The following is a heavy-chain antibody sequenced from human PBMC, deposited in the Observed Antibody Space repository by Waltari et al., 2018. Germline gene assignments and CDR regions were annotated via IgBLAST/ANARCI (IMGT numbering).Heavy chain of an antibody. CDR2: IIPICGTA. D-gene: IGHD3-22*01. J-gene: IGHJ4*02. CDR3: ARGPRRSGYYYYFDY. V-gene: IGHV1-69*13. CDR1: GGTFSSYA. Sequence: QVQLVQSGAEVKKPGSSVKVSCKASGGTFSSYAISWVRQAPGQGLEWMGRIIPICGTANYAQKFQGRVTITADKSTSTAYMELSSLRSEDTAVYYCARGPRRSGYYYYFDYWGQGTLVTVSS.